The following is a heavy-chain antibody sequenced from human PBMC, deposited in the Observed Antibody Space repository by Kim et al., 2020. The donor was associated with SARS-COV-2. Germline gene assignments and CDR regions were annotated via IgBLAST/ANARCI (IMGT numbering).Heavy chain of an antibody. J-gene: IGHJ4*01. CDR1: GFTFSSFA. CDR2: INYDGGLK. Sequence: GGSLRLSCAASGFTFSSFAMSWVRQVPGKGLEWVSVINYDGGLKFYADSVKGRFTISRDNSKSTLFLQMNSLRTDDTAVYYCAKGLHYGSGAMPNYFDYWGDGPLPPVSS. D-gene: IGHD3-10*01. CDR3: AKGLHYGSGAMPNYFDY. V-gene: IGHV3-23*01.